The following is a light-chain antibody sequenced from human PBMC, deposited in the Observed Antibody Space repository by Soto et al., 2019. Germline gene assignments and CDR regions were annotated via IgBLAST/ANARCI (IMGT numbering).Light chain of an antibody. Sequence: IQLTQSPSSLSASVGDRVTITCRASQGISSYLAWYQQKPGKAPKLLIYAASTLQSEVPSRFSGSGSGTDFTLNISSLQPDDFATYYCQQYNSHSITFGQGTRLEIK. V-gene: IGKV1-9*01. CDR1: QGISSY. CDR2: AAS. CDR3: QQYNSHSIT. J-gene: IGKJ5*01.